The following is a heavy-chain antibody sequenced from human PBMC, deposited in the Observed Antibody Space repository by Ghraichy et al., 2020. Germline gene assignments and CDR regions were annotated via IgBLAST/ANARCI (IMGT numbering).Heavy chain of an antibody. Sequence: GGSLRLPCAASGFTFSSYWMSWVRQAPGKGLEWVANIKEDGSDKYYVDSVKGRFTISRDNAKNSLYLQMNSLRAEDTAVYYCARSPDYDTKGQNYRHFDYWGQGTLVTVSS. CDR2: IKEDGSDK. V-gene: IGHV3-7*03. J-gene: IGHJ4*02. CDR1: GFTFSSYW. D-gene: IGHD3-22*01. CDR3: ARSPDYDTKGQNYRHFDY.